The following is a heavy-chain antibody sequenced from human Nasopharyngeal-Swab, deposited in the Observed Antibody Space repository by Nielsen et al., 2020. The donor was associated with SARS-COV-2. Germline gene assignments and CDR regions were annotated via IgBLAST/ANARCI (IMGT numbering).Heavy chain of an antibody. J-gene: IGHJ4*02. CDR1: GFTFSSYA. D-gene: IGHD6-13*01. Sequence: GESLKIPCAASGFTFSSYAMSWVRQAPGKGLEWVSAISGSGGSTYYADSVKGRFTISRDNAKNSLYLQMNSLRAEDTAVYYCARDRVKLIAAAATYFDYWGQGTLVTVSS. CDR2: ISGSGGST. V-gene: IGHV3-23*01. CDR3: ARDRVKLIAAAATYFDY.